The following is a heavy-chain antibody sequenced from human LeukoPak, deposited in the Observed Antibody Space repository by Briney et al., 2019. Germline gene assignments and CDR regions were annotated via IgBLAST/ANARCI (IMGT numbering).Heavy chain of an antibody. V-gene: IGHV3-23*01. CDR1: GFTFSSYA. D-gene: IGHD3-16*01. CDR3: AKDSSKRGYYFDY. CDR2: ISGSGGST. Sequence: GGSLRLSCAASGFTFSSYAMSWVRQAPGKGLEWVSAISGSGGSTYYADSVKGRFTISRDNAKNSLYLQMNSLRAEDTALYYCAKDSSKRGYYFDYWGQGTLVTVSS. J-gene: IGHJ4*02.